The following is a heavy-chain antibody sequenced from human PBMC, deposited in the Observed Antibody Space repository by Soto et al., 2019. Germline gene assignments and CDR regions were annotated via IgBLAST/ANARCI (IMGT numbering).Heavy chain of an antibody. Sequence: SLRLSCAASGFTFSSYAMHWVRQAPGKGLEWVAVISYDGSNKYYADSVKGRFTISRDNSKNTLYLQMNSLRAEDTAVYYCARAGYCSSTSCLGYGMDVWGQGTTGTVSS. CDR2: ISYDGSNK. J-gene: IGHJ6*02. V-gene: IGHV3-30-3*01. CDR1: GFTFSSYA. D-gene: IGHD2-2*01. CDR3: ARAGYCSSTSCLGYGMDV.